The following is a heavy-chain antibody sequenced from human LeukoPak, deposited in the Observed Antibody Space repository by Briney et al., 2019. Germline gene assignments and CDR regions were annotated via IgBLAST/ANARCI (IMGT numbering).Heavy chain of an antibody. CDR2: IYYSGST. Sequence: SETLSLTCTVSGSSISSYYWSWIRQPPGKGLEWIGYIYYSGSTNYNPSLKSRVTISVDTPKNQFSLKLTSVTAADTAVYYCARAHKDCSSTSCPFDYWGQGTLVTVSS. J-gene: IGHJ4*02. CDR1: GSSISSYY. CDR3: ARAHKDCSSTSCPFDY. V-gene: IGHV4-59*01. D-gene: IGHD2-2*01.